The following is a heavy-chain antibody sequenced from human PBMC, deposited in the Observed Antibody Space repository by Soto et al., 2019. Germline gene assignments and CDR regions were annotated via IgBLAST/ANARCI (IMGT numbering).Heavy chain of an antibody. CDR3: ARARESFESSGFFYEVAYFDL. J-gene: IGHJ4*02. CDR1: GGSISSYY. CDR2: IYYSGST. V-gene: IGHV4-59*01. Sequence: SETLSLTCTVSGGSISSYYWSWIRQPPGKGLERIGYIYYSGSTNYNPSLKSRVTISVDTSKNQFSLKLSSVTAADTAVYYFARARESFESSGFFYEVAYFDLWGPGTLVTVSS. D-gene: IGHD3-22*01.